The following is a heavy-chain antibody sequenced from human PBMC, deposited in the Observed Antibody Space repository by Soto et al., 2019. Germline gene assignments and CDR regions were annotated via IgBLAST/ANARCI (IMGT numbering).Heavy chain of an antibody. CDR2: INPSSGRA. CDR3: ARDRGTGYNYSGMDV. Sequence: ASVKVSCKASGYSFTSYLMHWVRQAPGQGLECMGIINPSSGRATYAQMLQGRVTMTRDTSTSTVYMELSSLRSEDTAVYYCARDRGTGYNYSGMDVWGQGTTVTVSS. D-gene: IGHD5-12*01. J-gene: IGHJ6*02. V-gene: IGHV1-46*04. CDR1: GYSFTSYL.